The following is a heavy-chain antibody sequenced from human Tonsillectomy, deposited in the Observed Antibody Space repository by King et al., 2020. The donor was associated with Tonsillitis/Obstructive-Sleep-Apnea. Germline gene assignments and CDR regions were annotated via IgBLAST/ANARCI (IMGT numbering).Heavy chain of an antibody. J-gene: IGHJ4*02. CDR3: ARHVGLNYFDY. D-gene: IGHD1-26*01. CDR2: IYHSGTA. Sequence: VQLQESGPGLVKPSETLSLTCTVSGGSIRSYYWSWIRQPPGKGLEWIGYIYHSGTANYNPSLKSRVTISIDTSRNQFSLNLRSVTAADTAVYYCARHVGLNYFDYWGQGILVTVSS. V-gene: IGHV4-59*08. CDR1: GGSIRSYY.